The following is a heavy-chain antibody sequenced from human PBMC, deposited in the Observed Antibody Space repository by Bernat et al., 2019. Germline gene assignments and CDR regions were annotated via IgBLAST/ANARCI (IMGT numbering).Heavy chain of an antibody. CDR1: GFTFSGYG. CDR2: ISYDGSNK. D-gene: IGHD4-17*01. CDR3: AKDHDYGDYPPPRYGMDV. J-gene: IGHJ6*02. Sequence: QVQLVESGGGVVQPGRSLRLSCAASGFTFSGYGMHWVRQAPGKGLEWVAVISYDGSNKYYADSVKGRFTISRDNSKNTLYLQMNSLRAEDTAVYYCAKDHDYGDYPPPRYGMDVWGQGTTVTVSS. V-gene: IGHV3-30*18.